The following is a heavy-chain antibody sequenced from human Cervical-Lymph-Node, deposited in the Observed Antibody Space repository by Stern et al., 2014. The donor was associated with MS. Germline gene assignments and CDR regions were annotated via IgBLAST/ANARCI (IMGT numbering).Heavy chain of an antibody. CDR3: AREISGWD. D-gene: IGHD6-19*01. Sequence: VQLVESGGGVVQPGRSLRISCAACGFTFSSYGMHWVRQAPGKGLEWVAVIWPDGNNKYYVDSVEGRFPISRDNSKNTLYLQMNSLRAEDTAVYYCAREISGWDWCQGTLVTVSS. V-gene: IGHV3-33*01. CDR2: IWPDGNNK. J-gene: IGHJ4*02. CDR1: GFTFSSYG.